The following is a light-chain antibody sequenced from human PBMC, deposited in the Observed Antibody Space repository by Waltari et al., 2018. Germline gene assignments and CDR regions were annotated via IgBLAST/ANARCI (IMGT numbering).Light chain of an antibody. CDR1: QSVSRT. Sequence: EIVLTQSPGTLSLAPGERATLSCRASQSVSRTLAWYQQKPGQAPSLLIYAASTRATGIPDSFSGSGSGTDFSLTISRLEPEDFAVYYCQHYVRLPATFGQGTKVEIK. CDR2: AAS. CDR3: QHYVRLPAT. V-gene: IGKV3-20*01. J-gene: IGKJ1*01.